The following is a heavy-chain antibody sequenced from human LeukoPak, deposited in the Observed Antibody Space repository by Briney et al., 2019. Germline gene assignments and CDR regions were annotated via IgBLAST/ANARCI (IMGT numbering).Heavy chain of an antibody. CDR3: ARDQGVDFWSGSNYYFDY. D-gene: IGHD3-3*01. CDR2: IYTSGST. Sequence: PETLSLTCTVSGGSISSYYWSWIRQLAGKGLEWIGRIYTSGSTNYNPSLKSRVTMSVDTSKNQFSLKLSSVTAADTAVYYCARDQGVDFWSGSNYYFDYWGQGTLVTVSS. J-gene: IGHJ4*02. V-gene: IGHV4-4*07. CDR1: GGSISSYY.